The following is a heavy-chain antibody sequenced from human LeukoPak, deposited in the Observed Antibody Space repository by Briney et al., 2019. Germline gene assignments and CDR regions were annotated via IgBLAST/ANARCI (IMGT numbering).Heavy chain of an antibody. CDR1: GFSFSSYS. CDR3: AKRAPYMVATDY. J-gene: IGHJ4*02. V-gene: IGHV3-30-3*02. D-gene: IGHD5-12*01. CDR2: MSVNGVNK. Sequence: HAGGSLRLSCVASGFSFSSYSIHWVRRVPGKGLEWVAVMSVNGVNKYYADSVRGRFTVSRDISKNTQFLQMSSLRAEDTAVYYCAKRAPYMVATDYWGQGTLVTVSS.